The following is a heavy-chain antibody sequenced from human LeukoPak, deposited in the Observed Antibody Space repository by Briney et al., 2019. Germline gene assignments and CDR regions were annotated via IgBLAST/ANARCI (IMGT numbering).Heavy chain of an antibody. J-gene: IGHJ4*02. V-gene: IGHV3-64D*06. D-gene: IGHD4-23*01. CDR2: ISSNGGST. Sequence: GGSLILSCSASGFTFSSHAMHWVRQAPGRGLEYVSAISSNGGSTYYADSVKGRFTVSRDNSKNTLFLQMSSLRAQDTAVVYCVKDLGYGGNGALDYWGQGTLVTVSS. CDR3: VKDLGYGGNGALDY. CDR1: GFTFSSHA.